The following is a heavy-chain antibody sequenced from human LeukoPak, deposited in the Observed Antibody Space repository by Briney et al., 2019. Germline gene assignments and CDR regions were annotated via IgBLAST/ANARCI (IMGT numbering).Heavy chain of an antibody. CDR1: GFTFSNVW. D-gene: IGHD1-26*01. J-gene: IGHJ2*01. V-gene: IGHV3-15*01. CDR3: TTDSPGIWYFDL. Sequence: GSLRLSCAASGFTFSNVWMSWVRQAPGKGLEWVGRINTKPGGGTTDYAAPVKGRFTISRDDSKNTLYLQMNSLKTEDTAVYYCTTDSPGIWYFDLWGRGTLVTVSS. CDR2: INTKPGGGTT.